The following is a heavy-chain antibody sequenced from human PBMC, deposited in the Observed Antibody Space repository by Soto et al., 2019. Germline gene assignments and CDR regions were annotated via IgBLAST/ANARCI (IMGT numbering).Heavy chain of an antibody. CDR2: ISYDGSNK. Sequence: GGSLRLSCAASGFTFSSYAMSWVRQAPGKGLEWVAVISYDGSNKYYADSVKGRFTISRDNSKNTLYLQMNSLRAEDTAVYYCAKDSTWFGEFNEVNYWGQGTLVTVSS. D-gene: IGHD3-10*01. J-gene: IGHJ4*02. V-gene: IGHV3-30*18. CDR3: AKDSTWFGEFNEVNY. CDR1: GFTFSSYA.